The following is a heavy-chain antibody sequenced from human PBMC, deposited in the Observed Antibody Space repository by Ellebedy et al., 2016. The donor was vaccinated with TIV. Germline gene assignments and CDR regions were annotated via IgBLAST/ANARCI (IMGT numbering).Heavy chain of an antibody. J-gene: IGHJ5*02. CDR3: AGSSSGYSSSWFDP. CDR1: GYTFTNYA. D-gene: IGHD3-22*01. Sequence: ASVKVSXXASGYTFTNYAMHWVRQAPGQGLEWMGWINTGDGSTKYSQKFQGRVTITRDTSASTAYLELSSLRSEDTAVYYCAGSSSGYSSSWFDPWGQGTLVTVSS. CDR2: INTGDGST. V-gene: IGHV1-3*04.